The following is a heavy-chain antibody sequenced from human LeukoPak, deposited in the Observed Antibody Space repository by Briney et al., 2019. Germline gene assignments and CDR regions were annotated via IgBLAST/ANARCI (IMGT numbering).Heavy chain of an antibody. CDR2: INGSGGST. CDR1: GFTFSSYA. CDR3: AKDGALGVVVPAAMADWFDP. D-gene: IGHD2-2*01. V-gene: IGHV3-23*01. J-gene: IGHJ5*02. Sequence: GGSLRLSCAASGFTFSSYARSWVRQAPGKGLEWVSAINGSGGSTYYAVFVRGRFTISRDNSKHTLYLQMTSMRDDDTNVYSCAKDGALGVVVPAAMADWFDPWGQGTLVTVSS.